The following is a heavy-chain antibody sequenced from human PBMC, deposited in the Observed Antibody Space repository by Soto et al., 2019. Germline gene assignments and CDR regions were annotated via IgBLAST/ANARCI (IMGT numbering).Heavy chain of an antibody. Sequence: TLSLTCTVAGGSISSGGYYGSFIHQHPGKGLEWIGYIYYSGSTYYNPSLKSRVTISVDTSKNQFSLKLSSVTAADTAVYYCARVTTVTTLNWFDPWGQGTLVTVSS. CDR2: IYYSGST. CDR3: ARVTTVTTLNWFDP. V-gene: IGHV4-31*03. J-gene: IGHJ5*02. CDR1: GGSISSGGYY. D-gene: IGHD4-17*01.